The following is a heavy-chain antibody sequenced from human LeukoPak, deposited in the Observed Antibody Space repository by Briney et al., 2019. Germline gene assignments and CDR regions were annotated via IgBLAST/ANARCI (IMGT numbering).Heavy chain of an antibody. CDR2: INPNSGGT. D-gene: IGHD2-15*01. Sequence: ASVTVSCKASGYTFTGYYMHWVRQAPGQGLEWMGWINPNSGGTNYAQKLQGRVTMTRDTSISTAYMELSRLRSDDTAVYYCARPILGYCSGGSCPRFRWFDPWGQGTLVTVS. CDR1: GYTFTGYY. J-gene: IGHJ5*02. V-gene: IGHV1-2*02. CDR3: ARPILGYCSGGSCPRFRWFDP.